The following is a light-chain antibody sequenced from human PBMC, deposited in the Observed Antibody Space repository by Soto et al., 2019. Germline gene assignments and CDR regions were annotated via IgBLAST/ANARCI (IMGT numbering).Light chain of an antibody. Sequence: QSALTQPPSASGSPGQSVTISCTGTSSDVGGYKYVSWYQQHPGKAPKLMIYEVNKRPSGVPDRFSGSKSGNTASLTVSGLQAEDEADYYCNSYAGSNNYVLFGGGTKVTVL. V-gene: IGLV2-8*01. CDR1: SSDVGGYKY. J-gene: IGLJ2*01. CDR3: NSYAGSNNYVL. CDR2: EVN.